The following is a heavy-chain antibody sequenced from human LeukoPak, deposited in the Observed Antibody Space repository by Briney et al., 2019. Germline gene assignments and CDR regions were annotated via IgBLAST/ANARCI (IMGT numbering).Heavy chain of an antibody. V-gene: IGHV3-23*01. J-gene: IGHJ4*02. CDR1: GFTFSSYA. Sequence: PGGSLRLSCAASGFTFSSYAMSWVRQAPGKGLEWVSAISGSGGSTYYADSLKGRFTISRDNAQNSLYLQMNSLRAEDTAVYYCARRRPGHGIDFWGQGTLVAVSS. CDR2: ISGSGGST. CDR3: ARRRPGHGIDF. D-gene: IGHD1-14*01.